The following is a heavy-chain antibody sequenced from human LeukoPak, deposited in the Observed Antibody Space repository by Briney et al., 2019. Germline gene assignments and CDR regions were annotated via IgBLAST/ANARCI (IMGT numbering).Heavy chain of an antibody. J-gene: IGHJ4*02. Sequence: GASVKISSKASGFTVTTYGISWVRQAPGQGLEWMGWISAYNGNTNYAQKLQGRVTMTTDTSTSTAYMELRSLRSDDTAVYYCARDTSVYSGSYYADFDYWGQGTLVTVSS. D-gene: IGHD1-26*01. CDR3: ARDTSVYSGSYYADFDY. V-gene: IGHV1-18*01. CDR1: GFTVTTYG. CDR2: ISAYNGNT.